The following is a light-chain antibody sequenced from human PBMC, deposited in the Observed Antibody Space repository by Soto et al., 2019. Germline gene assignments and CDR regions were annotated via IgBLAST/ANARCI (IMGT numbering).Light chain of an antibody. J-gene: IGLJ3*02. CDR2: EGT. CDR1: SSDVGAYNL. Sequence: QSALTQPASVSGSPGQSITVSCTGTSSDVGAYNLVSWYQQHPGKAPRLLIYEGTKRPSGISHRFSGSKSDNTASLTISGLLAEDEAHYHCCSYAGSRTFVFGGGTKVTVL. CDR3: CSYAGSRTFV. V-gene: IGLV2-23*01.